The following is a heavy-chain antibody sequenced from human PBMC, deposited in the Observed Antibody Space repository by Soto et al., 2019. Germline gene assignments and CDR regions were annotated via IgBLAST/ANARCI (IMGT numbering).Heavy chain of an antibody. J-gene: IGHJ4*02. Sequence: GGSLRLSCAASGFTFSSCGMHWGRKAPGKGLGWVAVISYDGSNKYYADSVKGRFNISRDNSKNTLYLQMNSLRAEDTVVYCGAKEGSYSSSYYFDPWGQGTLVTVSS. CDR3: AKEGSYSSSYYFDP. CDR2: ISYDGSNK. CDR1: GFTFSSCG. V-gene: IGHV3-30*18. D-gene: IGHD6-6*01.